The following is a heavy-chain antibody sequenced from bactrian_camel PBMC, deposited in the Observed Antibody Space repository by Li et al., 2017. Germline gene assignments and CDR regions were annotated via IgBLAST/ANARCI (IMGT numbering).Heavy chain of an antibody. CDR2: LNSGGSST. CDR3: AKGTVWVGDTGDNY. CDR1: GFTFSFAY. J-gene: IGHJ4*01. D-gene: IGHD5*01. V-gene: IGHV3S1*01. Sequence: HVQLVESGGGLVQPGGSLRLSCAASGFTFSFAYMSWVRQAPGKGLEWVSGLNSGGSSTFYADSLKGRFTIARDSAKNTLYLQLNSLKTEDTAMYYCAKGTVWVGDTGDNYRGQGTQVTVS.